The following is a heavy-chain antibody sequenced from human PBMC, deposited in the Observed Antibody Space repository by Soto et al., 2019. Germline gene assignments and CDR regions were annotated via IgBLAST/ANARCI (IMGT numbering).Heavy chain of an antibody. CDR3: ARSNYYGSGSYYNVMDV. CDR2: IIPIFGTA. J-gene: IGHJ6*02. CDR1: GGTFSSYA. Sequence: QVQLVQSGAEVKKPGSSVKVSCKASGGTFSSYAISWVRQAPEQGLEWMGGIIPIFGTANYAQKFQGRVTITADESTSTAYMELSSLRSEDTAVYYCARSNYYGSGSYYNVMDVWGQGTTVTVSS. V-gene: IGHV1-69*01. D-gene: IGHD3-10*01.